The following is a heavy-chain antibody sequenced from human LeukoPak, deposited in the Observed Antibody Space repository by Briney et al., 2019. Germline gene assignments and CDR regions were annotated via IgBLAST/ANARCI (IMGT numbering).Heavy chain of an antibody. J-gene: IGHJ4*02. Sequence: SETLSLTCTVSGGSISSYYWSWIRQPAGKGLELIGRIYTSGTTNYNPSLKSRVTMSVDTSKNQFSLKLSSVTAADTAVYYCARGGKATVVTMWGQGILVTVSS. CDR2: IYTSGTT. D-gene: IGHD4-23*01. V-gene: IGHV4-4*07. CDR1: GGSISSYY. CDR3: ARGGKATVVTM.